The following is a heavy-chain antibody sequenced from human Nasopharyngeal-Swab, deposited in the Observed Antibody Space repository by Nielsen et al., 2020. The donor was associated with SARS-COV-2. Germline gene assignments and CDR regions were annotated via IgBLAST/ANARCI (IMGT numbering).Heavy chain of an antibody. Sequence: SRQGSGYSFTSYWIGWLRQMPGKGLEWMGIIYPGDSDTRYSPSFQGQVTISADKSISTAYLQWSSLKASDTAMYYCARYLLSSLHFGMDVWGQGTTVTVSS. CDR2: IYPGDSDT. J-gene: IGHJ6*02. V-gene: IGHV5-51*01. CDR1: GYSFTSYW. CDR3: ARYLLSSLHFGMDV. D-gene: IGHD2-15*01.